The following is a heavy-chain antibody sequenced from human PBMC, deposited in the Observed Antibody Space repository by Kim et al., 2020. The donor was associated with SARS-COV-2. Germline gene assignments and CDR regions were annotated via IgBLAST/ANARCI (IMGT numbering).Heavy chain of an antibody. Sequence: SETLSLTCTVSGGSISSGGYYWSWIRQLPGKGLEWIAYIYSSGSAYYNPSLKSRLTMSVDTSKNQFSLDLISVTAADTAVYYCARDSTGYMIFDSWGQGTLVTVSS. V-gene: IGHV4-31*03. J-gene: IGHJ4*02. CDR1: GGSISSGGYY. D-gene: IGHD5-12*01. CDR2: IYSSGSA. CDR3: ARDSTGYMIFDS.